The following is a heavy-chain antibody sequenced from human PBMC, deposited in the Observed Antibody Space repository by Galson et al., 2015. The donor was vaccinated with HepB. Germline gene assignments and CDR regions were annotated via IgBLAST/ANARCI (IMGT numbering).Heavy chain of an antibody. J-gene: IGHJ4*02. CDR3: TRGSWS. CDR1: GFTFGDYP. Sequence: SLNPSCAASGFTFGDYPMSWVRQAPGKGLEWVGFIRSKAYGGTTEYAASVKGRFTNSRDDSKSIAYLQMNSLKTEDTAVYYCTRGSWSWGQGTLVTVSS. V-gene: IGHV3-49*04. CDR2: IRSKAYGGTT.